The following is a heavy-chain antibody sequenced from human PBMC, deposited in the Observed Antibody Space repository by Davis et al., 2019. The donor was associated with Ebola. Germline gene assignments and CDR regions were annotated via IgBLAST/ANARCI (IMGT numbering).Heavy chain of an antibody. CDR2: ISWNSGSI. V-gene: IGHV3-9*01. D-gene: IGHD6-13*01. Sequence: GGSLRLSCAASGFTFDDYAMHWVRQAPGKGLEWVSGISWNSGSIGYADSVKGRFTISRDNAKNSLYLQMNSLRAEDTALYYCAKSSGGSSWYPFDYWGQGTLVTVSS. CDR1: GFTFDDYA. CDR3: AKSSGGSSWYPFDY. J-gene: IGHJ4*02.